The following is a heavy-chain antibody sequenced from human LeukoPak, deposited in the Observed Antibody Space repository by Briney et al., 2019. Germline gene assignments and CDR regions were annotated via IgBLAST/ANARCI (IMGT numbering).Heavy chain of an antibody. CDR2: IYYSGST. CDR1: GGSISSGGYY. V-gene: IGHV4-31*03. Sequence: SETLSLTCTVSGGSISSGGYYWSWIRQHPGKGLEWIGYIYYSGSTYYNPSLKSRVTISVDTSKNQFSLKLSSVTAADTAVYYCARFPPSYYYDSSGYFDYWGQGTLVTVSS. J-gene: IGHJ4*02. D-gene: IGHD3-22*01. CDR3: ARFPPSYYYDSSGYFDY.